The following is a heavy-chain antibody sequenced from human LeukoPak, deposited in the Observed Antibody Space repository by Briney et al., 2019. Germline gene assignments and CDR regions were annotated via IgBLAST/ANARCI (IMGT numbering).Heavy chain of an antibody. CDR1: GYTFTGYY. Sequence: GASVKVSCKASGYTFTGYYMHWVRQAPGQGLEWMGWINPNSGGTNYAQKFQGRVTMTRDTSISTAYMELSRLRSDDTAVYYCAREVSSTYYYGSGSYSDFDYWGQGTLVTVSS. V-gene: IGHV1-2*02. J-gene: IGHJ4*02. CDR2: INPNSGGT. D-gene: IGHD3-10*01. CDR3: AREVSSTYYYGSGSYSDFDY.